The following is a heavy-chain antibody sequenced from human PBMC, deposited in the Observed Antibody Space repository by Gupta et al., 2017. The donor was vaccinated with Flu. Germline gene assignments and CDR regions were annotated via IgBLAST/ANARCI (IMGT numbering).Heavy chain of an antibody. CDR1: GFTFSSYS. Sequence: EVQLVESGGGLVQPGGSLRLSCAASGFTFSSYSMHWVRQAPGKGLEWVSYISSSSSTIYYADSVKGRFTISRDNAKNSLYLQMNSLRAEDTAVYYCARPDYGDYGGAFDIWGQGTMVTVSS. V-gene: IGHV3-48*01. CDR3: ARPDYGDYGGAFDI. J-gene: IGHJ3*02. D-gene: IGHD4-17*01. CDR2: ISSSSSTI.